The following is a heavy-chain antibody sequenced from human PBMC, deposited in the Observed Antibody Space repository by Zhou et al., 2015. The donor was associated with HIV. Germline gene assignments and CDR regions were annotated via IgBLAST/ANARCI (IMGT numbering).Heavy chain of an antibody. CDR3: ARSSVNHDNAFDI. Sequence: LLQSGPEVRKPGSSVKVSCKASGGTFSGSDLSWVRQAPGQGLEWMGRITPMFQTHNYAEKFRARLNITVDRHTSAAYMELSSLTSEDAAVYYCARSSVNHDNAFDIWGQGTKVIVSS. V-gene: IGHV1-69*06. D-gene: IGHD3-22*01. CDR2: ITPMFQTH. CDR1: GGTFSGSD. J-gene: IGHJ3*02.